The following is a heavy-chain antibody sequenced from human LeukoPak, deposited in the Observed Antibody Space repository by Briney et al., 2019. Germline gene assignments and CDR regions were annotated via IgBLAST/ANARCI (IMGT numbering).Heavy chain of an antibody. J-gene: IGHJ4*02. V-gene: IGHV1-8*01. CDR1: GYTFTSYD. Sequence: ASVKVFCKASGYTFTSYDINWVRQATGQGLEWMGWMNPNSGNTGYAQKFQGRVTMTRNTSISTAYMELSSLRSEDTAVYYCARATQYFDWSDYWGQGTLVTVSS. CDR3: ARATQYFDWSDY. CDR2: MNPNSGNT. D-gene: IGHD3-9*01.